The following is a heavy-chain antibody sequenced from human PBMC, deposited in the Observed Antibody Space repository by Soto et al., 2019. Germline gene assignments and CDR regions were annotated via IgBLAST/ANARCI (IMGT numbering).Heavy chain of an antibody. CDR3: AKDGNWLDVYFDV. CDR1: GIEFSNYA. CDR2: SSASGRSR. Sequence: GGSLRLSCVASGIEFSNYAMSWVRQAPGKGLEWVSISSASGRSRYHADSVKGRFTISRDNSKDTLYLHMTNLRAEDTAVYYCAKDGNWLDVYFDVWGQGTPVTVSS. D-gene: IGHD6-19*01. V-gene: IGHV3-23*01. J-gene: IGHJ4*02.